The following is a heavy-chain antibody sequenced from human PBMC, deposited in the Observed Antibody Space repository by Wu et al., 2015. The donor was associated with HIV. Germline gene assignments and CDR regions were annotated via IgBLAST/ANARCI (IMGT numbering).Heavy chain of an antibody. CDR1: GGTFSTYA. CDR3: ARSRYDSSAYRRIDAFDI. V-gene: IGHV1-69*11. D-gene: IGHD3-22*01. CDR2: IIPVLGTT. Sequence: QVQLVQSGAEVRKPGSSVKVSCMASGGTFSTYAVSWVRQAPGQGPEWMGRIIPVLGTTYFAQRFQGRVTLTADEYTSTAYMEMSSLRSDDTAVYYCARSRYDSSAYRRIDAFDIWGQGTVVTVSS. J-gene: IGHJ3*02.